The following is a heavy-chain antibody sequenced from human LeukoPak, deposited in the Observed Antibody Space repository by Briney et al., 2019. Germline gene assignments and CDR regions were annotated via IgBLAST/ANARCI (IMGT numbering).Heavy chain of an antibody. Sequence: PGGSLRLSCAASGFTFSSYGMQWVRQAPGKGLEWVAVISYDGSNKYYAASVTGRFTISRDNSKNTLYLQMNSLRAEDTAVYYCANGIVATTLFDYWGQGTLVTVSS. CDR2: ISYDGSNK. V-gene: IGHV3-30*18. CDR3: ANGIVATTLFDY. CDR1: GFTFSSYG. J-gene: IGHJ4*02. D-gene: IGHD5-12*01.